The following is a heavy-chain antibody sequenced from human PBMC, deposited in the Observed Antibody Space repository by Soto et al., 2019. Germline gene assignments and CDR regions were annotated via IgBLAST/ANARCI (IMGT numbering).Heavy chain of an antibody. CDR1: GGSISSSSYY. CDR3: AGDLVGATNYFDY. D-gene: IGHD1-26*01. J-gene: IGHJ4*02. V-gene: IGHV4-39*02. Sequence: KPSETLSLTCTVSGGSISSSSYYWGWIRQPPGKGLEWIGSIYYSGSTYYNPSLKSRVTISVDTSKNQFSLKLSSVTAADTAVYYCAGDLVGATNYFDYWGQGTLVTVSS. CDR2: IYYSGST.